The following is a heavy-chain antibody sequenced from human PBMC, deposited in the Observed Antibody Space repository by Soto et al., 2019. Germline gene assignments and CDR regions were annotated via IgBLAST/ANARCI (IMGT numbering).Heavy chain of an antibody. CDR3: AKVRGGFSWPHFAY. V-gene: IGHV3-23*01. D-gene: IGHD1-26*01. Sequence: GGSLRLSCAASGFTFSSYAMSWVRQAPGKGLEWVSIISGSGGSTYYADSVKGRFSISRDTSKNTLYLQMNSLRAEDTAVYYCAKVRGGFSWPHFAYWGHGTLVTVSS. J-gene: IGHJ4*01. CDR2: ISGSGGST. CDR1: GFTFSSYA.